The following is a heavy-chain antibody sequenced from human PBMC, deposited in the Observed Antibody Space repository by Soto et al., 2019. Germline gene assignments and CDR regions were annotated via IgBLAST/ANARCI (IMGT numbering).Heavy chain of an antibody. CDR3: AKDIERFADYGDRIDY. Sequence: GGSLRLSCAASGFTFDDYAMHWVRQAPGKGLEWVSGISWNSGSLGYADSVKGRFTISRDNAKNSLYLQMNSLRAEDTALYYCAKDIERFADYGDRIDYWGQGTLVTVSS. D-gene: IGHD4-17*01. CDR1: GFTFDDYA. CDR2: ISWNSGSL. J-gene: IGHJ4*02. V-gene: IGHV3-9*01.